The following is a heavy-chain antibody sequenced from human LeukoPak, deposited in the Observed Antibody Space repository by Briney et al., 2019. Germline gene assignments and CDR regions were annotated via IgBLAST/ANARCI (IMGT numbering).Heavy chain of an antibody. CDR2: ISSSGSTI. Sequence: GGSLRLSCAASGFTFSDYYMSWIRQAPGEGLEWVSYISSSGSTIYYADSVKGRFTISRDNAKNSLYLQMNSLRAEDTAVYYCARGSSYYDSSGYYYFSFDYWGQGTLVTVSS. J-gene: IGHJ4*02. D-gene: IGHD3-22*01. CDR3: ARGSSYYDSSGYYYFSFDY. V-gene: IGHV3-11*01. CDR1: GFTFSDYY.